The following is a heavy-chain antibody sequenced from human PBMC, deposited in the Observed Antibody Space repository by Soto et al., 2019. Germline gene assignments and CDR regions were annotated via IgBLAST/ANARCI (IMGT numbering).Heavy chain of an antibody. CDR3: ARGFGYSARPYYFDY. J-gene: IGHJ4*02. D-gene: IGHD6-13*01. CDR2: IIPIFGTA. V-gene: IGHV1-69*13. Sequence: ASVKVSCKASGGTFSSYAISWVRQAPGQGLEWMGGIIPIFGTANYAQKFQGRVTITADESTSTAYMELSSLRSEDTAVYYCARGFGYSARPYYFDYWGQGTLVTVSS. CDR1: GGTFSSYA.